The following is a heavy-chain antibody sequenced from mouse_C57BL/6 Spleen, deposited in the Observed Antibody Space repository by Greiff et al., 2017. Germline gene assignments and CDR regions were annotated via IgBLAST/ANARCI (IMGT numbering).Heavy chain of an antibody. J-gene: IGHJ1*03. CDR1: GYTFTSYW. CDR3: AREDSSGPWYFDV. Sequence: VQLQQPGAELVKPGASVTLSCKASGYTFTSYWMHWVKQRPGRGLEWIGRIDPNSGGTKYNEKFKSKATLTVDKPSSTAYMQLSSLTSEDSEVYYCAREDSSGPWYFDVWGTGTTVTVSS. V-gene: IGHV1-72*01. CDR2: IDPNSGGT. D-gene: IGHD3-2*02.